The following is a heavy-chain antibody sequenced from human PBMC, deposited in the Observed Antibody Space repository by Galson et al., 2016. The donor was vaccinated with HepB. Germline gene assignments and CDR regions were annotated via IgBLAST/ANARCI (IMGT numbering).Heavy chain of an antibody. CDR2: IYHSGST. CDR1: GDSISSNHW. V-gene: IGHV4-4*02. CDR3: ARGSITMFGLTQLCFDL. Sequence: SETLSLTCAVSGDSISSNHWWSWVRQPPGKGLEWIGEIYHSGSTNYNPSLTSRVTFSVDKSKNQFSLKLNSVTAADTAFYYCARGSITMFGLTQLCFDLWGQGTLVTVSS. D-gene: IGHD3-3*01. J-gene: IGHJ5*02.